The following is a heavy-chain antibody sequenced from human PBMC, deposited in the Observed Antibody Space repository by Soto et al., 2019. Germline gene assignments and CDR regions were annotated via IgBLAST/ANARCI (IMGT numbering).Heavy chain of an antibody. J-gene: IGHJ5*02. Sequence: ASVKVSCKASGGTFSSYAISWVRQAPGRGLEWMGGIIPLFGTTNYAQKFRGRVTVTADESTSTVYMEVRSLRFEGTAVYYCARAHGSSWYNWFDPWGQGTLVTVSS. V-gene: IGHV1-69*13. D-gene: IGHD6-13*01. CDR2: IIPLFGTT. CDR3: ARAHGSSWYNWFDP. CDR1: GGTFSSYA.